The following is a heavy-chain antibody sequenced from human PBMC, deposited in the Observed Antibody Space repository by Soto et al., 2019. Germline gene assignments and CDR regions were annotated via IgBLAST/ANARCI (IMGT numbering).Heavy chain of an antibody. CDR1: GGTFSSYA. J-gene: IGHJ6*02. CDR3: ARVPEYSSSSFKLYYYYGMDV. Sequence: QVQLVQSGAEVKKPGSSVKVSCKASGGTFSSYAISWVRQAPGQGLEWMGGIIPIFGTANYAQKFQGRVTITADESTSTAYMELSSLRSEDTAVYYCARVPEYSSSSFKLYYYYGMDVWGQGTTVTVSS. CDR2: IIPIFGTA. D-gene: IGHD6-6*01. V-gene: IGHV1-69*01.